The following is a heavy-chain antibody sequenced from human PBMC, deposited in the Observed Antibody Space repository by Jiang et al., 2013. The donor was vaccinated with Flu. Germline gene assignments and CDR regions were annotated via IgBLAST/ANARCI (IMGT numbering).Heavy chain of an antibody. J-gene: IGHJ5*02. CDR1: GYTFTGYY. D-gene: IGHD4-17*01. Sequence: VQLVESGAEVKKPGASVKVSCKASGYTFTGYYMHWVRQAPGQGLEWMGWINPNSGGTNYAQKFQGRVTMTRDTSISTAYMELSRLRSDDTAVYYCARAYYGDYQMVWFDPVGPGNPGSPSPQ. CDR2: INPNSGGT. CDR3: ARAYYGDYQMVWFDP. V-gene: IGHV1-2*02.